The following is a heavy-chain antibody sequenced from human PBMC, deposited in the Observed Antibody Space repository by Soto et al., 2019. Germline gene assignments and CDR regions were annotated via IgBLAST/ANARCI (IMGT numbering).Heavy chain of an antibody. Sequence: SETLSLTCTVSGGSSSSGGNYWSWIRQHPGKGLEWIGYIYNSGSTHYNPSLESRVSISPDTSKNQLFLRLTSVTAADTAVYYCATSARRGDAFDIWGQGTMVTVSS. CDR3: ATSARRGDAFDI. J-gene: IGHJ3*02. V-gene: IGHV4-31*03. D-gene: IGHD3-10*01. CDR1: GGSSSSGGNY. CDR2: IYNSGST.